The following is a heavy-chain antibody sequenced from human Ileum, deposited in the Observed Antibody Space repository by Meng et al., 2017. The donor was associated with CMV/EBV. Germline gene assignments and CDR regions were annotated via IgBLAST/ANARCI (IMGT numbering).Heavy chain of an antibody. CDR1: DASFSDFY. J-gene: IGHJ4*02. CDR2: IHPSGST. V-gene: IGHV4-34*01. CDR3: ARGQDNHKGGVH. D-gene: IGHD1-14*01. Sequence: WGEGLLKPSEPLSPSCDVYDASFSDFYWSWTRHLPGKGLEWIGEIHPSGSTHYNPSLESRVSISVHMSNNQFSLKVSSVTAADTAVYYCARGQDNHKGGVHWGQGTLVTVSS.